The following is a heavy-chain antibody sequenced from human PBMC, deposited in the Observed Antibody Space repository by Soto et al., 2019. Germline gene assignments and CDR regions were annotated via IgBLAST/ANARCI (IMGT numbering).Heavy chain of an antibody. D-gene: IGHD1-26*01. J-gene: IGHJ5*02. V-gene: IGHV5-51*01. CDR3: ARGGPLGARREDWFDP. Sequence: GESLKISCKSSGYSFTSYWIGWVRQMPGKGLEWMGIIYPGDSDTRYSPSFQGQVTISADKSISTAYLQWSSLEASDTAMYYCARGGPLGARREDWFDPWGQGTLVTVS. CDR2: IYPGDSDT. CDR1: GYSFTSYW.